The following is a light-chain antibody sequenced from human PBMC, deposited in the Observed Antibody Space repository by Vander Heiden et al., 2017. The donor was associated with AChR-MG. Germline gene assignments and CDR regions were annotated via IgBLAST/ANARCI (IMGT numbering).Light chain of an antibody. CDR3: SSYTSSSTLPVV. J-gene: IGLJ2*01. CDR2: DVI. V-gene: IGLV2-14*03. Sequence: QSALTQPASVSGSPGQSITISCTGTSSDVGGYNYVSWYQQHPGKAPKLMIYDVINRPSGVSNRFSGSKSGNTASLTISGLQAEDEADYYCSSYTSSSTLPVVFGGGTKLTVL. CDR1: SSDVGGYNY.